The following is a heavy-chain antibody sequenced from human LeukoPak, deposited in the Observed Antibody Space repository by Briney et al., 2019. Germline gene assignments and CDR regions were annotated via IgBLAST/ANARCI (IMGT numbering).Heavy chain of an antibody. J-gene: IGHJ4*02. CDR3: ARGSYDDPSYYFDY. V-gene: IGHV4-4*07. CDR1: GGSISSYY. D-gene: IGHD1-26*01. CDR2: IYTSGST. Sequence: SETLSLTCTVSGGSISSYYRSWIRQPAGKGLEWIGRIYTSGSTNYNPSLKSRVTMSVDTSKNQFSLKLSSVTAADTAVYYCARGSYDDPSYYFDYWGQGTLVTVSS.